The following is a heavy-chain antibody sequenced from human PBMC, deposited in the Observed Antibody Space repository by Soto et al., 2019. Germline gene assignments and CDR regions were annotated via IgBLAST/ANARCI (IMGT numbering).Heavy chain of an antibody. D-gene: IGHD2-2*01. V-gene: IGHV4-34*01. Sequence: QVQLQQWGAGLLKPSETLSLTCAVYGGSFSGYYWSWIRQPPGKGLEWIGEINHSGSTNYNPSLTGVVSVSVDTYKNQFSLKLSSVTAADTAVYYCARGERVVVPSANHNWFDPWGQGTLVTVS. CDR1: GGSFSGYY. CDR2: INHSGST. CDR3: ARGERVVVPSANHNWFDP. J-gene: IGHJ5*02.